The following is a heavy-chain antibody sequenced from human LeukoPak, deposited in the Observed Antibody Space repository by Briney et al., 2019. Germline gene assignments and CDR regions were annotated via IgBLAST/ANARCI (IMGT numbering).Heavy chain of an antibody. V-gene: IGHV1-69*05. D-gene: IGHD3-3*01. Sequence: SVKVSCKSSGGTFSSYAISWVRQAPGPGLEWMGRIIPIFGTANYAQKFQGRVTITTDESTSTAYMELRSLRSEDTAVYYCARTPITISPYNWFDPWGQGTLVTVSS. CDR2: IIPIFGTA. CDR3: ARTPITISPYNWFDP. CDR1: GGTFSSYA. J-gene: IGHJ5*02.